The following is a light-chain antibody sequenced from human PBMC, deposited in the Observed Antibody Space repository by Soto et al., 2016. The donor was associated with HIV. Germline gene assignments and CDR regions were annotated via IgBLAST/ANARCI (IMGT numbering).Light chain of an antibody. V-gene: IGKV1-5*03. Sequence: DIQMTQFPSTLSASIGDRVTITCRASQSVSVWLAWYQQKPGKAPNLLIFKTSTLEVGVPSRFSGSGSGIEFTLTLNSVQPDDAGTYYCQNYNSAPETFGQGTKVTNQT. CDR1: QSVSVW. CDR3: QNYNSAPET. CDR2: KTS. J-gene: IGKJ1*01.